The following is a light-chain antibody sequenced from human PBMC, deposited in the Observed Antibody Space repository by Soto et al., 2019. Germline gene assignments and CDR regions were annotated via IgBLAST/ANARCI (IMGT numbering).Light chain of an antibody. V-gene: IGKV3-20*01. J-gene: IGKJ1*01. CDR3: HQYGSSPRT. CDR1: QSVSSN. Sequence: EIVMTQSPATLSVSPGETATLSCRASQSVSSNLAWYQQKPGQAPRLLIYGASSRATGIPDRFSGSGSGTDFTLTISRLEPEDFAVYYCHQYGSSPRTFGQGTKVDIK. CDR2: GAS.